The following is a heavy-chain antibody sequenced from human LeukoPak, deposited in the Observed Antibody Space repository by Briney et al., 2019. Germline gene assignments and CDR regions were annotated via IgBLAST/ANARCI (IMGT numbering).Heavy chain of an antibody. D-gene: IGHD3-22*01. CDR3: AKDYYYDSSGYPPFLIDY. V-gene: IGHV3-30*18. Sequence: PGRSLRLSCAASGFTFSSYGMHWVRQAPGKGLEWVAVISYDGSNKYYADSVEGRFTISRDNSKNTLYLQMNSLRAEGTAVYYCAKDYYYDSSGYPPFLIDYWGQGTLVTVSS. J-gene: IGHJ4*02. CDR2: ISYDGSNK. CDR1: GFTFSSYG.